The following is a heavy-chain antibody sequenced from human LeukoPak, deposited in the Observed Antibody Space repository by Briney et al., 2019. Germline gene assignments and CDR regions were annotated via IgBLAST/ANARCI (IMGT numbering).Heavy chain of an antibody. Sequence: SETLSPTCTVSGGSISSSSYYWGWIRQPPGKGLEWIGSIYYSGSTYYNPSLKSRVTISVDTSKNQFSLKLSSVTAADTAVYYCARDFVDYGDYEGIWGQGTLVTVSS. J-gene: IGHJ4*02. CDR2: IYYSGST. CDR3: ARDFVDYGDYEGI. V-gene: IGHV4-39*07. CDR1: GGSISSSSYY. D-gene: IGHD4-17*01.